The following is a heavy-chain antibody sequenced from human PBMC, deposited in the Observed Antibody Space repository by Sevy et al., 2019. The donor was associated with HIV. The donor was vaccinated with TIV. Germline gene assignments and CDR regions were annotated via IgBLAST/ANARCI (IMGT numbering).Heavy chain of an antibody. J-gene: IGHJ4*02. CDR1: GGSITSLY. V-gene: IGHV4-59*08. CDR2: IDYNGHI. CDR3: AGENAWGRGYS. D-gene: IGHD1-26*01. Sequence: SETLSLTCTVSGGSITSLYWNWIRQPPGKGLEWIANIDYNGHINYNPSLKSRVTLSLDTSKNQCSRRLSSVPAADTAMYYCAGENAWGRGYSWGQRTLVTVSS.